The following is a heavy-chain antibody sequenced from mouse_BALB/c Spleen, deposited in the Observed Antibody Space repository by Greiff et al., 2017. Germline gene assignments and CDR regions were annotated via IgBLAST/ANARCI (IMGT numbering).Heavy chain of an antibody. CDR2: ISSGGGST. CDR3: ARQRGYYYGVDY. Sequence: EVKLVESGGGLVKPGGSLKLTCAASGFAFSSYDMNWVRQTPEKRLEWVAYISSGGGSTYYPDTVKGRFTISRDNTKNTLYLQMSRLKSEDTAMYYCARQRGYYYGVDYWGQGTTLTVSS. CDR1: GFAFSSYD. D-gene: IGHD1-1*01. J-gene: IGHJ2*01. V-gene: IGHV5-12-1*01.